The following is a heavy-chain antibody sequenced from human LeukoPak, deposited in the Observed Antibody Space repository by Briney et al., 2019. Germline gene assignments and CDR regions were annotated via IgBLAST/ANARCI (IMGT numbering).Heavy chain of an antibody. CDR2: ISGRSSTI. V-gene: IGHV3-48*01. CDR1: AFTFSDYS. Sequence: GGSLRLSCAASAFTFSDYSMNWVRQAPGKGLEWISYISGRSSTIYYADSVRGRFTISRDNAKNSMYLQMNSMRAEDTAVYYCARDRLTSGSYFFDYWGQGTLVTVSS. CDR3: ARDRLTSGSYFFDY. J-gene: IGHJ4*02. D-gene: IGHD1-26*01.